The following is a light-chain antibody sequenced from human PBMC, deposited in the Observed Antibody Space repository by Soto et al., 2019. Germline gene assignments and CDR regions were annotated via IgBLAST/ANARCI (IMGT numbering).Light chain of an antibody. J-gene: IGKJ4*01. CDR1: QSISNW. V-gene: IGKV1-5*03. CDR2: KAS. CDR3: QQYNSYSLT. Sequence: DIHMTQSPSTLSASVGDRVTITCRASQSISNWLAWYQQKPGKAPKVLIYKASSLESGVSSRFSGSGSGTEFTLTISSLQPDDFATYYCQQYNSYSLTFGGGTKVEIK.